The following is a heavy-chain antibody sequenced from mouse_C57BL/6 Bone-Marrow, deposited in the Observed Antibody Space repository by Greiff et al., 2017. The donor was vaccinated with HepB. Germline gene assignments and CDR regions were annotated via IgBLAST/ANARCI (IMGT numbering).Heavy chain of an antibody. CDR3: ARYYYGSSYWYFDV. CDR2: ISYSGST. J-gene: IGHJ1*03. CDR1: GYSITSDY. D-gene: IGHD1-1*01. Sequence: EVMLVESGPGLAKPSQTLSLTCSVTGYSITSDYWNWIRKFPGNKLEYMGYISYSGSTYYNPSLKSRISITRDTSKNQYYLQLTSVTTEDTATYYGARYYYGSSYWYFDVWGTGTTVTVSS. V-gene: IGHV3-8*01.